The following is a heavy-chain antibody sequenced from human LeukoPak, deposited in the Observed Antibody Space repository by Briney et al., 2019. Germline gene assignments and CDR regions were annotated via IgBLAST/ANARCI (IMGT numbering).Heavy chain of an antibody. Sequence: PSETLSLTCAVYGVSFSGYYWSWLRQPPGKGLEWIGEINHSGSTNYNPSLKSRVTISVDTSKSQFSLKLSSATAADTAVYYCARTQWLVRNWFDPWGQGTLVTVSS. CDR3: ARTQWLVRNWFDP. V-gene: IGHV4-34*01. D-gene: IGHD6-19*01. J-gene: IGHJ5*02. CDR1: GVSFSGYY. CDR2: INHSGST.